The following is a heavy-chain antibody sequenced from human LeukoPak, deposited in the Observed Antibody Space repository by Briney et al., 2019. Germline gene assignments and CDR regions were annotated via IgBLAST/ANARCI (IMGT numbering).Heavy chain of an antibody. Sequence: PSETLSLTCTVSGDSISTSNSYWGWIRQPPGKGLEWIGSIYYSGNTYYNASLKSRVTISVDTSKNQFSLKLTSVTAADTAVYYCARDTPLPDILTGYYWYYFDYWGQGTLVTVSS. D-gene: IGHD3-9*01. CDR3: ARDTPLPDILTGYYWYYFDY. CDR1: GDSISTSNSY. CDR2: IYYSGNT. V-gene: IGHV4-39*02. J-gene: IGHJ4*02.